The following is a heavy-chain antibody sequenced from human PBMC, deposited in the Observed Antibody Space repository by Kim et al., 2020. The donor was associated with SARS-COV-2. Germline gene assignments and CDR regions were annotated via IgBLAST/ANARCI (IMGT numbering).Heavy chain of an antibody. J-gene: IGHJ6*02. Sequence: ASVKVSCKASGYTFTSYGISWVRQAPGQGLEWMGWISAYNGNTNYAQKLQGRVTMTTDTSTSTAYMELRSLRSDDTAVYYCASAHYCSSTSCGAVYYYYYGMDVWCQVTTVTVSS. CDR3: ASAHYCSSTSCGAVYYYYYGMDV. CDR1: GYTFTSYG. V-gene: IGHV1-18*01. CDR2: ISAYNGNT. D-gene: IGHD2-2*01.